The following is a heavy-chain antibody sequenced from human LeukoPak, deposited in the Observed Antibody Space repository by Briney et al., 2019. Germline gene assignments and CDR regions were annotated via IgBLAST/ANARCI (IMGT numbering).Heavy chain of an antibody. V-gene: IGHV4-34*01. J-gene: IGHJ6*03. CDR1: GGSFSGYY. Sequence: NPSETLSLTCAVYGGSFSGYYWSWIRQPPGKGLEWIGEINHSGSTNYNPSLKSRVTISVDTSKNQFSLKLSSVTAADTAVYYCARHPYYDYVWGSYRSYYYYYMDVWGKGTTVTISS. CDR3: ARHPYYDYVWGSYRSYYYYYMDV. D-gene: IGHD3-16*02. CDR2: INHSGST.